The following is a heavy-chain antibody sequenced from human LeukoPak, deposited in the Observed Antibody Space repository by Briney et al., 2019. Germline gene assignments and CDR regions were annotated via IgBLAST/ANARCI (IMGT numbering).Heavy chain of an antibody. CDR2: ISAYNGNT. CDR3: ARANKQWLVFSLDY. D-gene: IGHD6-19*01. J-gene: IGHJ4*02. CDR1: GYTFTSDG. Sequence: GASVKVSCKASGYTFTSDGISWVRQAPGQGLEWMGWISAYNGNTNYAQKLQGRVTMTTDTSTSTAYMELRSLRSDDTAVYYCARANKQWLVFSLDYWGQGTLVTVSS. V-gene: IGHV1-18*01.